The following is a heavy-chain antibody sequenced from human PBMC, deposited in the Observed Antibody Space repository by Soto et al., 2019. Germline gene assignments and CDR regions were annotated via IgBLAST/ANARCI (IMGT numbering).Heavy chain of an antibody. Sequence: ASVKVSCKASGYTFTGYYMHWVRQAPGQGLEWMGWINPNSGGTNYAQKFQGWVTMTRDTSISTAYMELSRLRSDDTAVYYCARSDMITFGGVIARKFDYWGQGTLVTVSS. J-gene: IGHJ4*02. CDR2: INPNSGGT. CDR3: ARSDMITFGGVIARKFDY. CDR1: GYTFTGYY. V-gene: IGHV1-2*04. D-gene: IGHD3-16*02.